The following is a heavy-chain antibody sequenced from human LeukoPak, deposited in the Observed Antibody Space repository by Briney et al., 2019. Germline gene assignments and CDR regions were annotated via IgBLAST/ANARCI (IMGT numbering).Heavy chain of an antibody. CDR2: INPDSGDT. D-gene: IGHD4-17*01. CDR1: EYTFSVYH. Sequence: ASVKVSCKASEYTFSVYHIHWVRQAPGQGLEWMAWINPDSGDTNYAQKFQGRVTMTRDTSISTAYMELSRLRSDDTAVYYCARVLRPGDYPFDIWGQGTMVTVSS. V-gene: IGHV1-2*02. J-gene: IGHJ3*02. CDR3: ARVLRPGDYPFDI.